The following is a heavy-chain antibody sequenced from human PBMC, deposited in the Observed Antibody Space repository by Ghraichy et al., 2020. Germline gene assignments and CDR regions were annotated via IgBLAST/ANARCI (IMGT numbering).Heavy chain of an antibody. CDR3: ATRIAAHHGGMDV. J-gene: IGHJ6*02. D-gene: IGHD6-6*01. Sequence: GGSLRLSCAASGFTVSSNYMSWVRQAPGKGLEWVSVIYSGGSTYYADSVKGRFTISRDNSKNTLYLQMNSLRAEDTAVYYCATRIAAHHGGMDVWGQGTTVTVSS. CDR1: GFTVSSNY. CDR2: IYSGGST. V-gene: IGHV3-66*01.